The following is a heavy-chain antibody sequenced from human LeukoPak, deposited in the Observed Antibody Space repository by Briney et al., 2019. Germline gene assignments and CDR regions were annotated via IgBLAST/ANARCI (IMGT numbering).Heavy chain of an antibody. V-gene: IGHV3-7*01. Sequence: GGSLRLSCAASGFTFISYTMNWVRQAPGKGLEWVANINPDGSDKNYVDSLKGRFTIFRDNAKNLLFLQMNSLRVEDTAVYYCAGPPQAGPFDYWGQGTLVTVSS. CDR1: GFTFISYT. D-gene: IGHD6-19*01. CDR3: AGPPQAGPFDY. CDR2: INPDGSDK. J-gene: IGHJ4*02.